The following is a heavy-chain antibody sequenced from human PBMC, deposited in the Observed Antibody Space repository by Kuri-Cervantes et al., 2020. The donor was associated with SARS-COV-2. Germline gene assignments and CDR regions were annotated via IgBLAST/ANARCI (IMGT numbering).Heavy chain of an antibody. CDR2: IRSKANRYAT. J-gene: IGHJ6*02. D-gene: IGHD6-6*01. CDR1: GLTFSGSA. Sequence: GGSLRLSCAASGLTFSGSAMHWVRQASGKGLEWVGRIRSKANRYATAYAASVKGRFTISRDNSQNTLYLQMNSLRAEDTAVYYCARDCTLRPAYSSSGHYYYYGMDVWGQGTTVTVSS. V-gene: IGHV3-73*01. CDR3: ARDCTLRPAYSSSGHYYYYGMDV.